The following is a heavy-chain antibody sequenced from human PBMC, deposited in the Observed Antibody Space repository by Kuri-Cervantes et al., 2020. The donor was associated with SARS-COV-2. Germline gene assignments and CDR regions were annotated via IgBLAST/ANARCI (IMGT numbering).Heavy chain of an antibody. CDR1: RDTFTTFG. Sequence: SVKVSCKTSRDTFTTFGFSWVRQAPGQGLEWMGGIIPIFGTANYAQKFQGRVTITADKSTSTAYMELSSLRSEDTAVYYCASMPGATYYYYYMDVWGKGTTVTVSS. CDR3: ASMPGATYYYYYMDV. V-gene: IGHV1-69*06. CDR2: IIPIFGTA. D-gene: IGHD1-26*01. J-gene: IGHJ6*03.